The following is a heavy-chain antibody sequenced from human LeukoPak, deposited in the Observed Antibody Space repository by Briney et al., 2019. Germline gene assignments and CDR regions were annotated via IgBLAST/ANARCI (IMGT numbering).Heavy chain of an antibody. J-gene: IGHJ4*02. CDR2: IWYDGSNK. CDR3: ARHKDWTFDY. CDR1: GFTFCSYD. V-gene: IGHV3-33*01. Sequence: GRSLRLSCAASGFTFCSYDMHWVRQAPGKGLEWVAVIWYDGSNKYYADSVKGRFTISRDISKNTLYLQMNSLRAGDTAVYYCARHKDWTFDYWGQGTLVTVSS. D-gene: IGHD3/OR15-3a*01.